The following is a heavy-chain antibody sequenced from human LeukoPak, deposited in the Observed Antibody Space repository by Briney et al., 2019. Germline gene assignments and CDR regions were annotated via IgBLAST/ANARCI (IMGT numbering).Heavy chain of an antibody. CDR1: GGSFSGDY. D-gene: IGHD2-2*03. CDR2: INHSVIT. V-gene: IGHV4-34*01. CDR3: ASGAGYCSSTSCYQFDY. J-gene: IGHJ4*02. Sequence: SETLSLTCAVYGGSFSGDYWSGVRQRPGKGLEWSCEINHSVITNYKPSLKSRVSISVDTSKTQFSLKLSSVTAADPAVYYCASGAGYCSSTSCYQFDYWGQGTLVTVSS.